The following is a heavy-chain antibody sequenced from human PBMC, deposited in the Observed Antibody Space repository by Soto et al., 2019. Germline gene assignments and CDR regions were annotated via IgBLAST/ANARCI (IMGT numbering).Heavy chain of an antibody. D-gene: IGHD3-9*01. V-gene: IGHV4-4*02. Sequence: SETLSLTCAVSSGSISSSNWWSWVRQPPGKGLEWIGEIYHSGSTNYNPSLKSRVTISVDKSKNQFSLKLSSVTAADTAVYYCARDYYDILTGYYGFDYWGQGTLVT. J-gene: IGHJ4*02. CDR2: IYHSGST. CDR1: SGSISSSNW. CDR3: ARDYYDILTGYYGFDY.